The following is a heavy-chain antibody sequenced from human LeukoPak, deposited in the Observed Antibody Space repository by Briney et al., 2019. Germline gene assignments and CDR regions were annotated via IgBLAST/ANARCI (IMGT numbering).Heavy chain of an antibody. Sequence: PSETLSLTCTVSGGSISSYYWSWIRQPAGKGLEWIGRIYTSGSTNYSPSLKSRVTMSVDTSKNQFSVKLTSVTAADTAVYYCARDSPTTSTGGRAFDIWGQGTMVTASS. V-gene: IGHV4-4*07. J-gene: IGHJ3*02. CDR2: IYTSGST. CDR1: GGSISSYY. CDR3: ARDSPTTSTGGRAFDI. D-gene: IGHD1-7*01.